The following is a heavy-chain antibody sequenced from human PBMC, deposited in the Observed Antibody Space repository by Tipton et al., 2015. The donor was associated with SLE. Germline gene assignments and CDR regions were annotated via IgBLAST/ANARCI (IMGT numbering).Heavy chain of an antibody. D-gene: IGHD1-1*01. Sequence: TLSLTCTVSGGSISSYYWSWIRQPPGKGLEWIGEINHSGSTNYNPSLKSRVTISVDTSKNQFSLKLSSVTAADTAVYYCAGGQLERRRFDYWGQGTLVTVSS. CDR1: GGSISSYY. J-gene: IGHJ4*02. V-gene: IGHV4-34*01. CDR2: INHSGST. CDR3: AGGQLERRRFDY.